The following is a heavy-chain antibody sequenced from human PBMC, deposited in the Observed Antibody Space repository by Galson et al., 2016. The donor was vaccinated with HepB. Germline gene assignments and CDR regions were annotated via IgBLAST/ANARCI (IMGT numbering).Heavy chain of an antibody. CDR3: AARTTDYGGVGRLHF. Sequence: SLRLSCATSGFTFNNYGINWVRQAPGKGLEWVAVISYDGNNRHYADAVKGRFTISRDNSGNTVYLQMNTLRPEDTAVYYCAARTTDYGGVGRLHFWGQGTLVTVSS. D-gene: IGHD4-23*01. CDR1: GFTFNNYG. CDR2: ISYDGNNR. V-gene: IGHV3-33*08. J-gene: IGHJ4*02.